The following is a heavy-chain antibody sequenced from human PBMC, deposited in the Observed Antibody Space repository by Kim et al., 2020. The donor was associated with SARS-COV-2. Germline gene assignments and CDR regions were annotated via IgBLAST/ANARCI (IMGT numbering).Heavy chain of an antibody. CDR3: AREERRGKYSSSSRVPFDY. CDR2: ISSSSSTI. V-gene: IGHV3-48*02. CDR1: GFTFSSYS. D-gene: IGHD6-6*01. Sequence: GGSRLSCAASGFTFSSYSMNWVRQAPGKGLEWVSYISSSSSTIYYADSVKGRFTISRDNAKNSLYLQMNSLRDEDTAVYYCAREERRGKYSSSSRVPFDYWGQGTLVTVSS. J-gene: IGHJ4*02.